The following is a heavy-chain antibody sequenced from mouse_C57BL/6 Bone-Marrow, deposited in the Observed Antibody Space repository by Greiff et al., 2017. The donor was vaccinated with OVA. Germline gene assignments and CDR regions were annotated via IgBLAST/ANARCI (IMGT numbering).Heavy chain of an antibody. CDR3: ARYYYGSSFDY. CDR2: IYPRSGNT. J-gene: IGHJ2*01. D-gene: IGHD1-1*01. V-gene: IGHV1-81*01. Sequence: VQLQQSGAELARPGASVKLSCKASGYTFTSYGISWVKQRTGQGLEWIGEIYPRSGNTYYNEKFKGKATLTADKSSSTAYRELRSLTSEDSAVYFCARYYYGSSFDYWGQGTTLTVSS. CDR1: GYTFTSYG.